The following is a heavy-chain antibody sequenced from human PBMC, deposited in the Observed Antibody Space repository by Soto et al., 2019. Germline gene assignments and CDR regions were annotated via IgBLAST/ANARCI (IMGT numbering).Heavy chain of an antibody. CDR1: GGSTSSGDYY. CDR2: INHSGST. CDR3: AREKKYYDILTGSRFWFDP. D-gene: IGHD3-9*01. Sequence: SETLSLTCTVSGGSTSSGDYYWSWIRQPPGKGLEWIGEINHSGSTNYNPSLKSRVTISVDTSKNQFSLKLSSVTAADTAVYYCAREKKYYDILTGSRFWFDPWGQGTLVTVSS. V-gene: IGHV4-61*08. J-gene: IGHJ5*02.